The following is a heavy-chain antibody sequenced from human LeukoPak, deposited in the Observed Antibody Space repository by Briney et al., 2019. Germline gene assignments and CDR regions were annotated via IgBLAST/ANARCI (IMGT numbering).Heavy chain of an antibody. V-gene: IGHV1-24*01. CDR1: GYTLTELS. CDR3: ATVYYYDSSGQNRKDYYYGMDV. D-gene: IGHD3-22*01. J-gene: IGHJ6*02. CDR2: FDPEDGET. Sequence: ASVNVSCKVSGYTLTELSMHWVRQAPGKGLEWMGGFDPEDGETIYAQKFQGRVTMTEDTSTDTAYMELSSLRSEDTAVYYCATVYYYDSSGQNRKDYYYGMDVWGQGTTVTVSS.